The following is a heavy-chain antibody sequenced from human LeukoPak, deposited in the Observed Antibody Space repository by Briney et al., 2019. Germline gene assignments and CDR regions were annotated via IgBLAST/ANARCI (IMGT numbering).Heavy chain of an antibody. CDR1: GGSFSGSY. CDR2: INHSGST. D-gene: IGHD5-18*01. Sequence: SETLSLTCAVYGGSFSGSYWSWIRQPPGKRLEWIGEINHSGSTNYNPSLKSRVTISRDSAKNQFSLKLSSVTAADTAVYYCARESRYTYGPGYYYMGVWGKGTTVTVSS. V-gene: IGHV4-34*01. J-gene: IGHJ6*03. CDR3: ARESRYTYGPGYYYMGV.